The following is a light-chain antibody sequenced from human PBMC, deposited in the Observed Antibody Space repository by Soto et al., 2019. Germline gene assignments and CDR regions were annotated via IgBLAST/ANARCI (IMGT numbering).Light chain of an antibody. CDR1: QSISSW. CDR3: QQYNSFSTYT. Sequence: DLQMTQSPSTLSASVGDRVTITCRASQSISSWLAWYQQKPGKAPKLLIYKASSLETGVPSRFSGSGSGTEFTLTISSLQPDDLATYYCQQYNSFSTYTFGQGTKLEIK. CDR2: KAS. V-gene: IGKV1-5*03. J-gene: IGKJ2*01.